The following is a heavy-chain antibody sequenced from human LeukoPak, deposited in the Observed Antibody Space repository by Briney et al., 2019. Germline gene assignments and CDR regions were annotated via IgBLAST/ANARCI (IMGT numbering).Heavy chain of an antibody. Sequence: GGSLRLSCAASGFTFSSYAMSWVRQAPGKGLEWVSAISGNGGSTYYADSVKGRFTISRDNSKNTLYLQMNSLRAEDTAVYYCAKDPLSPEYYYYYYGMDVWGQGTTVTVSS. CDR3: AKDPLSPEYYYYYYGMDV. D-gene: IGHD1-14*01. CDR2: ISGNGGST. CDR1: GFTFSSYA. V-gene: IGHV3-23*01. J-gene: IGHJ6*02.